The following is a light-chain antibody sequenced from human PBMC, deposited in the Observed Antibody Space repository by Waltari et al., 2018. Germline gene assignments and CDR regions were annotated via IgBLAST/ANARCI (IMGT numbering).Light chain of an antibody. CDR3: QSYDSNLSGLV. CDR2: GNT. CDR1: SSTIGAPYD. Sequence: QSVLTQPPSVSGAPGQRVTISCPGSSSTIGAPYDVHWYQHVPGTAPKVLIYGNTNRPSGVPDRFSASKSGTSASLAITGLQAEDEGYYYCQSYDSNLSGLVFGTGTKVTVL. J-gene: IGLJ1*01. V-gene: IGLV1-40*01.